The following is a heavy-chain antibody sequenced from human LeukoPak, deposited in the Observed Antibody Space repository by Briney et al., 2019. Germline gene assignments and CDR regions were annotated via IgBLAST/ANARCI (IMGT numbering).Heavy chain of an antibody. CDR3: ANDASLNY. CDR2: INPNTGDT. J-gene: IGHJ4*02. CDR1: GYTFTDYY. Sequence: ASVKVSCKASGYTFTDYYIHWVRQAPGQGLEWMGWINPNTGDTNYARNLLGRVTMTRDTTISTAYVELISLTFDDTAVYYCANDASLNYWGQGTLVTVSS. D-gene: IGHD3-16*01. V-gene: IGHV1-2*02.